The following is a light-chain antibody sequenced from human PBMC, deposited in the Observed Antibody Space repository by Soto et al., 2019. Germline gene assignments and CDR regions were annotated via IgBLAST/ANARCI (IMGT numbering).Light chain of an antibody. CDR3: NSYTSATTLRGV. V-gene: IGLV2-14*03. J-gene: IGLJ1*01. CDR2: DVS. CDR1: STDVGGDNY. Sequence: QPALTQPASVSGSPGQSITISCTGTSTDVGGDNYVSWYQQYPGKAPKLIIYDVSSRPSGVSDRFSGSKSGNTASLTISGLQAEDEADYYCNSYTSATTLRGVFGVGTKVTVL.